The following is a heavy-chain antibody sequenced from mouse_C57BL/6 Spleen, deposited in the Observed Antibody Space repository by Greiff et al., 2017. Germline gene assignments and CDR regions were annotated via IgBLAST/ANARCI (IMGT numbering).Heavy chain of an antibody. D-gene: IGHD2-4*01. CDR1: GYTFTSYW. Sequence: QVQLQQPGAELVRPGSSVKLSCKASGYTFTSYWMDWVKQRPGQGLEWIGNIYPSDSETHYNQKFKDKATLTVDKSSSTAYMQLSSLTSEDSAVYYSASGPSSDYLPFDYWGEGTTLTDSS. V-gene: IGHV1-61*01. J-gene: IGHJ2*01. CDR2: IYPSDSET. CDR3: ASGPSSDYLPFDY.